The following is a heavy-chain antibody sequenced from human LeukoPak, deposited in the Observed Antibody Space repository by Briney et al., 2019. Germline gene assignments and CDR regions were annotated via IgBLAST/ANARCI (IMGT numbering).Heavy chain of an antibody. Sequence: SGPALVKPTQTLTLTCTFSGFSLSSSGMCVSWIRHPPGKALEWLARIDWDDDKYYSTSLKTRLTISKDTSKNQVVLTMTNMDPVDTATYYCARMLCGDYSYYFDYWGQGTLVTVSS. J-gene: IGHJ4*02. CDR3: ARMLCGDYSYYFDY. CDR2: IDWDDDK. CDR1: GFSLSSSGMC. V-gene: IGHV2-70*11. D-gene: IGHD2-21*02.